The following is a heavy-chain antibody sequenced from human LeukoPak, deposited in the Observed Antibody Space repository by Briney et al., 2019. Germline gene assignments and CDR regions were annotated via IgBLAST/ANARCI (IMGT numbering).Heavy chain of an antibody. V-gene: IGHV4-38-2*02. D-gene: IGHD6-13*01. CDR3: ATSSQTLGSINWFDP. J-gene: IGHJ5*02. CDR1: GYSISSGYY. Sequence: SETLSLTCTVSGYSISSGYYWGWIRQPPGKGLEWIGSIYHSGSTYYNPSLKSRVTISVDTSKNQFSLKLSSVTAADTAVYYCATSSQTLGSINWFDPWGQGTLVTVSS. CDR2: IYHSGST.